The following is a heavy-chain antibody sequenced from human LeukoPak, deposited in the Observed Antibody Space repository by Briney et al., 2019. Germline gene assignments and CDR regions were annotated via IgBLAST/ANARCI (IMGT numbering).Heavy chain of an antibody. V-gene: IGHV3-23*01. CDR2: ISGTGTT. CDR1: GYIFNNYA. Sequence: PGGSLRLSCAASGYIFNNYAVSWVRRAPGKGLEWVSAISGTGTTYYADSVRGRFTISRDNSKNTGYLQMNSLRAEDTAVYYCVKWGQYCSPDTCYYDWGQGTLVTVSS. CDR3: VKWGQYCSPDTCYYD. D-gene: IGHD3-9*01. J-gene: IGHJ4*02.